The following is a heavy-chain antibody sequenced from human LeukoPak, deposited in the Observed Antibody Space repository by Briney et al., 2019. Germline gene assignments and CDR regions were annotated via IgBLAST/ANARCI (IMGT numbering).Heavy chain of an antibody. J-gene: IGHJ4*02. Sequence: GGCLRLSCSASGFTLSSNWMNWVRQAPGRGLEWMAIIKQDGSEKYYVDSVKGRFTISRDNAKNSLYLQMNSLRAEDTAVYYCARGNGFIIDYWGQGTLVTVSS. CDR3: ARGNGFIIDY. V-gene: IGHV3-7*01. CDR1: GFTLSSNW. CDR2: IKQDGSEK. D-gene: IGHD2-8*01.